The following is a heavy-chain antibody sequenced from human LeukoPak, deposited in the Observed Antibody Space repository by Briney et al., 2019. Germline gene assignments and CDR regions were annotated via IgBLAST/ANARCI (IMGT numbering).Heavy chain of an antibody. D-gene: IGHD5-12*01. CDR2: IYHSGST. V-gene: IGHV4-4*02. CDR3: ARDGYSGYAYDY. CDR1: GGSISSSNW. J-gene: IGHJ4*02. Sequence: SETLSLTCAVSGGSISSSNWWSWVRQPPGKGLEWIGEIYHSGSTNYNPSLKSRVTISVDKSKNQFSLKLSSVTAADTAVYYCARDGYSGYAYDYWGQGTLSPSPQ.